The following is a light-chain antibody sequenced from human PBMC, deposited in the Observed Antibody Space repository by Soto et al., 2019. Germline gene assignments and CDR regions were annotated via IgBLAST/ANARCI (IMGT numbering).Light chain of an antibody. CDR3: QQYNDWPPLT. Sequence: EKVLTQSPATLSVSPGERATLSCRASESVSSNIAWYQQNPGQAPRFLIFGASTRATGIPARFSGSGSGTEFTLTISNVQSEDFGVYYCQQYNDWPPLTFGGGTKVEIK. J-gene: IGKJ4*01. CDR2: GAS. CDR1: ESVSSN. V-gene: IGKV3-15*01.